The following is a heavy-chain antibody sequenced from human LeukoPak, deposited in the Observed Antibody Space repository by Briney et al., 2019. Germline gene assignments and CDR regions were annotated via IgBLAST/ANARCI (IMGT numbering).Heavy chain of an antibody. Sequence: SVKVSCKAAGGTFSSYAISWVRQAPGQGLEWMGGIIPIFGTANYAQKFQGRVTITTDESTSTAYMELSSLRSEDTAVYYCAVEMATIFHPRKLTAEYFQHWGQGTLVTVSS. CDR1: GGTFSSYA. V-gene: IGHV1-69*05. CDR3: AVEMATIFHPRKLTAEYFQH. J-gene: IGHJ1*01. CDR2: IIPIFGTA. D-gene: IGHD5-24*01.